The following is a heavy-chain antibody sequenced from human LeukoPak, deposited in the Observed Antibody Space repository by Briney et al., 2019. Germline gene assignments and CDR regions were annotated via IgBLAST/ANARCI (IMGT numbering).Heavy chain of an antibody. CDR3: ASNTGTVFDY. D-gene: IGHD7-27*01. V-gene: IGHV4-59*01. CDR1: GDFIIAYY. CDR2: VYYTGST. Sequence: SETLSLTCTVSGDFIIAYYWSWIRQPPGKGLEWIGYVYYTGSTEYNPSPRSRVTISLDLSKHQFSLNLTSVTAADTAVYHCASNTGTVFDYWGQGALVTVSS. J-gene: IGHJ4*02.